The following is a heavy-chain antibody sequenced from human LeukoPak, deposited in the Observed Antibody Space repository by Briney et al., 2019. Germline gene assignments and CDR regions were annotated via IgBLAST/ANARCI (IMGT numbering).Heavy chain of an antibody. D-gene: IGHD3-3*01. CDR3: AKSRGLFGVVIITYYFDY. CDR1: GFTFSTYW. CDR2: IKQDGGEK. V-gene: IGHV3-7*03. Sequence: HPGGSLRLSCAASGFTFSTYWMSWVRQAPGKGLEWVANIKQDGGEKYYVDSVKGRFTISRDNAKNSLYLQMNSLRAEDTAVYYCAKSRGLFGVVIITYYFDYWGQGTLVTVSS. J-gene: IGHJ4*02.